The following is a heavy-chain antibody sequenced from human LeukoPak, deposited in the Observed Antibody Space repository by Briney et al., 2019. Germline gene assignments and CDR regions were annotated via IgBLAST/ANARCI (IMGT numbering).Heavy chain of an antibody. Sequence: PSETLSLTCTVSGGFISSGGYYWSWIRQHPGKGLEWIGYIYYSGSTYYNPSLKSRVTISVDTSKNQFSLKLSSVTAADTAVYYCARAPKAYYYYMDVWGKGTTVTVSS. CDR3: ARAPKAYYYYMDV. J-gene: IGHJ6*03. CDR1: GGFISSGGYY. V-gene: IGHV4-31*03. CDR2: IYYSGST.